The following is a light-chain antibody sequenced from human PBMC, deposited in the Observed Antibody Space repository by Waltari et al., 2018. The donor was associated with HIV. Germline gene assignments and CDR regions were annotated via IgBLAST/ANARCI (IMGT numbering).Light chain of an antibody. J-gene: IGLJ1*01. CDR1: RSNIGAGYD. V-gene: IGLV1-40*01. CDR3: QSYDSSLSSFV. CDR2: GNK. Sequence: QSVLTQPPSVSGAPGQTVPISCTGSRSNIGAGYDVHWYRQLPGTAPKLLISGNKNRPSGVPERFSGSKSGTSASLAITGLQGKDEADYYCQSYDSSLSSFVFGPGTKVTVL.